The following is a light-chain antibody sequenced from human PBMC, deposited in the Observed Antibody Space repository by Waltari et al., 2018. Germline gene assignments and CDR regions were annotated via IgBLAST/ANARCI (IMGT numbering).Light chain of an antibody. CDR1: QGIRND. J-gene: IGKJ1*01. CDR2: AAS. Sequence: AIQMTQSPSSLSASLGDRVNITCRASQGIRNDLGWYQQKPGKAPKLLIYAASSLQSGVPSRFSGSGSGTDFTLTISSLQPEDFATYYCLQDYNYPPTFGQGTKVEIK. CDR3: LQDYNYPPT. V-gene: IGKV1-6*01.